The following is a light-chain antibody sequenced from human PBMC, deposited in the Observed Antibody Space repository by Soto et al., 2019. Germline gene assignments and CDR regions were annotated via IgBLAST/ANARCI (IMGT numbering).Light chain of an antibody. Sequence: QSVLTQPPSACGSTRQSVTISCTGTSSDVGGYNYVSWYQQHPGKAPKLMIYEVSKRPSGVPDRFSGSKSGNTASLTVSGLQAEDEADYYCSSYAGSNNVVFGGGTKLTVL. CDR3: SSYAGSNNVV. CDR2: EVS. V-gene: IGLV2-8*01. CDR1: SSDVGGYNY. J-gene: IGLJ2*01.